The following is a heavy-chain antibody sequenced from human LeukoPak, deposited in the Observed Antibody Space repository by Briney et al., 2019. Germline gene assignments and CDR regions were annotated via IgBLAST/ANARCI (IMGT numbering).Heavy chain of an antibody. CDR3: AREVTTRYGGKDMDV. J-gene: IGHJ6*02. CDR2: IIPILGIA. V-gene: IGHV1-69*04. Sequence: SVKVSCKASGGTFSSYAISWVRQAPGQGLEWMGRIIPILGIANYAQKFQGRVTITADKSTSTAYMELSSLRSEDTAVYYCAREVTTRYGGKDMDVWGQGTTVTVSS. D-gene: IGHD4-11*01. CDR1: GGTFSSYA.